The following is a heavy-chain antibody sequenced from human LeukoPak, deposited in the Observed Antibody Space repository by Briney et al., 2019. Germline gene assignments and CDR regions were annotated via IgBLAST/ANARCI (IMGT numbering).Heavy chain of an antibody. V-gene: IGHV5-51*01. Sequence: GESLKISCKASGYSITSYWIAWVRQMPGKGLEGMGIIYPGDSDTRYSPSFQGQVTISADKSISTAYLQWSSLKASDTAMYYCARGDVVRGVSWFDSWGQGALVTVSS. CDR3: ARGDVVRGVSWFDS. CDR2: IYPGDSDT. D-gene: IGHD2-21*02. J-gene: IGHJ5*01. CDR1: GYSITSYW.